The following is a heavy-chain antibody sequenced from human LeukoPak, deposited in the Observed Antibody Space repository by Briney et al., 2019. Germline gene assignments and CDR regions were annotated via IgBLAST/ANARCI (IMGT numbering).Heavy chain of an antibody. J-gene: IGHJ4*02. CDR2: IYYSGST. D-gene: IGHD3-22*01. CDR3: ARSYPYDSSGYYPVTFDY. Sequence: SETLSLTCTVSGGSISSSSYSWGWIRQPPGKGLEWIGSIYYSGSTYYNPSLKSRVTISVDTSKNQFSLKLSSVTAADTAVYYCARSYPYDSSGYYPVTFDYWGQGTLVTVSS. CDR1: GGSISSSSYS. V-gene: IGHV4-39*01.